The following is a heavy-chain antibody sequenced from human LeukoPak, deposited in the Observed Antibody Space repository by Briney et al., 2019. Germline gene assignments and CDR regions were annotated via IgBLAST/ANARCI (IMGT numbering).Heavy chain of an antibody. D-gene: IGHD3-3*01. J-gene: IGHJ4*02. V-gene: IGHV3-74*01. CDR1: GFTFSRYW. Sequence: GGSLRLSCAASGFTFSRYWMHWVRQAPGKGLVWVSRINTDGSSTSYADSVKGRFAISRDNAKNTLYLQMNSLRAEDTAVYYCAKDHLYYDFWSGHHDWGQGTLVTVSS. CDR3: AKDHLYYDFWSGHHD. CDR2: INTDGSST.